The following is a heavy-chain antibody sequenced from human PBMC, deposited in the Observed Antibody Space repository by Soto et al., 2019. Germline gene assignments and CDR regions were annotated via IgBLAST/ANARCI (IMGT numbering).Heavy chain of an antibody. J-gene: IGHJ4*02. V-gene: IGHV4-28*03. CDR2: IYYSGTT. Sequence: SETLSLICAVSGYSISSSNWWGWIRQPPGKGLEWIGYIYYSGTTYYNPSLKSRVTMSVDTSKNQFSLKLSSVTAADTAVYYCARAVGIAAAGDFDYWGQGTLVTVSS. CDR1: GYSISSSNW. D-gene: IGHD6-13*01. CDR3: ARAVGIAAAGDFDY.